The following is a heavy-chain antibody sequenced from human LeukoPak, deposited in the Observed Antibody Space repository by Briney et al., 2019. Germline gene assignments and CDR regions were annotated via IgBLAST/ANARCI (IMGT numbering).Heavy chain of an antibody. CDR1: GYSISSGYY. Sequence: SETLSLTCAVSGYSISSGYYWGWIRQPPGKGLEWIGSIYHSGSTFYNPSLKSRVTISADTSKNQFSLTLSSVTAADTAVYYCARDDRPYYDFWSGYSGDYYMDVWGKGTTVTVSS. CDR3: ARDDRPYYDFWSGYSGDYYMDV. D-gene: IGHD3-3*01. CDR2: IYHSGST. J-gene: IGHJ6*03. V-gene: IGHV4-38-2*02.